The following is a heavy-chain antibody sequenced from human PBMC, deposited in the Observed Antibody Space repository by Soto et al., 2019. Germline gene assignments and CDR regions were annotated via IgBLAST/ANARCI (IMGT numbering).Heavy chain of an antibody. D-gene: IGHD1-26*01. J-gene: IGHJ4*02. CDR2: IYHSGST. Sequence: SETLSLTCAVSGYSISSGCYWGWIRQPPGKGLEWIGSIYHSGSTYYNPSLKSRVTISVDTSKNQFSLKLSPVTAADTAVYYCARAPLVGANQKNHYFDYWGQGTLVTVSS. CDR3: ARAPLVGANQKNHYFDY. CDR1: GYSISSGCY. V-gene: IGHV4-38-2*01.